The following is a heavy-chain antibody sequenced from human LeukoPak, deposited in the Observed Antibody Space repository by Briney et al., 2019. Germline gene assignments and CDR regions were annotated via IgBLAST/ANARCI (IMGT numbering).Heavy chain of an antibody. V-gene: IGHV4-59*08. J-gene: IGHJ4*02. CDR2: IYYSGST. CDR1: GDSISSYY. CDR3: ARHSSFPGSGSYYNAFDY. D-gene: IGHD3-10*01. Sequence: SETLSLTCTVSGDSISSYYWSRIRQPPGKGLEWIGYIYYSGSTNYNPSLKSRVTISVDTSKNQFSLKLSSVTAADTAVYYCARHSSFPGSGSYYNAFDYWGQGTLVTVSS.